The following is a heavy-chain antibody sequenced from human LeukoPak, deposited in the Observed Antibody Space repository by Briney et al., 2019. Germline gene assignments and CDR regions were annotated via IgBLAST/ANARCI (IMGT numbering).Heavy chain of an antibody. CDR2: ISSNGGST. Sequence: GGSLRLSCAASGFTFSSYAMHWVRQAPGKGLEYVSAISSNGGSTYYANSVKGRFTISRDNSKNTLYLQMGSLRAEDMAVYYCAGDLGVDYYYYMDVWGKGTTVTISS. J-gene: IGHJ6*03. D-gene: IGHD2-8*01. CDR1: GFTFSSYA. CDR3: AGDLGVDYYYYMDV. V-gene: IGHV3-64*01.